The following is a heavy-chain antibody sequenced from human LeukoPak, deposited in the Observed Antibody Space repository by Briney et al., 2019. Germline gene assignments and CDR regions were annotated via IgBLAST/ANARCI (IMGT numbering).Heavy chain of an antibody. Sequence: GGSLQISCKGSGYNFTSYWIGWVRQVPGKGLERMGIIYPGDSDTRYSPSFQGQVTISADKSISTAYLQWSSLKASDTAMYYCASLDIVVVPAAPDAFDIWGQGTMVTVSS. CDR2: IYPGDSDT. CDR1: GYNFTSYW. D-gene: IGHD2-2*01. J-gene: IGHJ3*02. CDR3: ASLDIVVVPAAPDAFDI. V-gene: IGHV5-51*01.